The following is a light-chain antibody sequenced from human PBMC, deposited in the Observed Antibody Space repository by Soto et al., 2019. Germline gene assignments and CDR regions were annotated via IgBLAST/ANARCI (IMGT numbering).Light chain of an antibody. CDR1: ESVSSSY. V-gene: IGKV3-20*01. J-gene: IGKJ3*01. Sequence: EIVLTQSPGTLSLSPGERATLSCRASESVSSSYLAWNQQKPGQAPRLLIYGASSRATGIPDRFSGSGSGTDFTLTISRLEPEDFAVYYCQHYGSSLLFTFGPGNKVDIK. CDR3: QHYGSSLLFT. CDR2: GAS.